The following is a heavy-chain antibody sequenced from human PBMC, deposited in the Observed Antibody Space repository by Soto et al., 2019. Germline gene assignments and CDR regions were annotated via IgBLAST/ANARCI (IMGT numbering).Heavy chain of an antibody. Sequence: ASVKVSCKASGYTFTSYDINWVRQATGQGLEWMGWMNPNSGNTGYAQKFQGRVTMTRNTSISTAYMEPSSLRSEDTAVYYFAIKVVPAAYDAFDIWGQGTMVTVSS. V-gene: IGHV1-8*01. J-gene: IGHJ3*02. CDR3: AIKVVPAAYDAFDI. D-gene: IGHD2-2*01. CDR2: MNPNSGNT. CDR1: GYTFTSYD.